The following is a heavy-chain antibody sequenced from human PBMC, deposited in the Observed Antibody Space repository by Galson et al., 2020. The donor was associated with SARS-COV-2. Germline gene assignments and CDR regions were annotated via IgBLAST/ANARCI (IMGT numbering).Heavy chain of an antibody. J-gene: IGHJ4*02. CDR3: ALRGRVSGKATFFDY. CDR2: IYWDDDE. CDR1: GFSLSTDEVG. Sequence: SGPTLVKPTQTLTLTCTFSGFSLSTDEVGVGWIRQPPEKALEWLALIYWDDDERYSPSLKSRLTITKDASKNQVVVTMTNMDPVDTATYYCALRGRVSGKATFFDYWGQGTLVTVSS. D-gene: IGHD1-26*01. V-gene: IGHV2-5*02.